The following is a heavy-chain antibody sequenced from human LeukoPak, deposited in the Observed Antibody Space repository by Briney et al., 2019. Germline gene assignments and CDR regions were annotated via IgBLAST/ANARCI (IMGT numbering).Heavy chain of an antibody. CDR2: TSWNSGSI. CDR1: GFTFDDYA. D-gene: IGHD6-13*01. V-gene: IGHV3-9*01. CDR3: APRLWGIAAAGTGESDY. J-gene: IGHJ4*02. Sequence: TGGSLRLSCAASGFTFDDYAMHWVRQAPGKGLEWVSGTSWNSGSIGYADSVKGRFTISRDNAKNSLYLQMNSLRAEDTALYYCAPRLWGIAAAGTGESDYWGQGILVTVSS.